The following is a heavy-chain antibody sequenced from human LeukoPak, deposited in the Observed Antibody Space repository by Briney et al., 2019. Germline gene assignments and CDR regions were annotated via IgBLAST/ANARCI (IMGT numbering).Heavy chain of an antibody. CDR2: VHYGGST. CDR1: GGSINAYY. CDR3: VSLLRGSCGHYYFDG. Sequence: NPSETLSLTCTVSGGSINAYYWSWVRQSHGKGLGWIGYVHYGGSTTNNPAPMSVVTFTVHSSKSLFSLRFAAMTAADTAVDYCVSLLRGSCGHYYFDGWGQLVLVSVS. V-gene: IGHV4-59*01. J-gene: IGHJ4*02. D-gene: IGHD2-15*01.